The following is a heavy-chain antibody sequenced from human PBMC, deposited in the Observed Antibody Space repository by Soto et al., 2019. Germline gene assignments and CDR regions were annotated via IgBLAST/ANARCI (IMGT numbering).Heavy chain of an antibody. D-gene: IGHD5-12*01. Sequence: QVQLQESGPGLVKPSQTLSLTCTVSGGSISSGGYYCSWIRQHPGQGLEWVGYIYYSGSTYYNPSLKSRVTLSVETSKNQFSLKLSSVTAADTDVYYCARGREMATNRQGSQHWGQGTLVTVSS. CDR3: ARGREMATNRQGSQH. J-gene: IGHJ1*01. CDR2: IYYSGST. CDR1: GGSISSGGYY. V-gene: IGHV4-31*03.